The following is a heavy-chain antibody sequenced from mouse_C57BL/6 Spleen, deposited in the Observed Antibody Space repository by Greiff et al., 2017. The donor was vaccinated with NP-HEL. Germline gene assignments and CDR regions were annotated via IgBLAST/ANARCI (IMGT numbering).Heavy chain of an antibody. CDR1: GYTFPSYW. CDR3: ALITTVVAHWYFDV. V-gene: IGHV1-61*01. Sequence: QVQLQQPGAELVRPGSSVKLSCKASGYTFPSYWMDWVKQRPGQGLEWIGNIYPSDSETHYNQKFKDKATLTVDKSSSTAYIQRSSLTSEDSAVYYCALITTVVAHWYFDVWGTGTTVTVSS. CDR2: IYPSDSET. J-gene: IGHJ1*03. D-gene: IGHD1-1*01.